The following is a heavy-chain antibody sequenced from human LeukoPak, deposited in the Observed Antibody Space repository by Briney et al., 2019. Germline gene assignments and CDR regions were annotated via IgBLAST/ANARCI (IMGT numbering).Heavy chain of an antibody. Sequence: GESLKLYGKGSEYSLTSYWIGWVRQMPGKGLEWMGIIYPSDSDTRYSPSFQGQVTISADKSISTAYLQWSSLKASGTAMYYCARRRGYSYGTNFDYWGQGTLVTVSS. CDR2: IYPSDSDT. V-gene: IGHV5-51*01. D-gene: IGHD5-18*01. CDR1: EYSLTSYW. CDR3: ARRRGYSYGTNFDY. J-gene: IGHJ4*02.